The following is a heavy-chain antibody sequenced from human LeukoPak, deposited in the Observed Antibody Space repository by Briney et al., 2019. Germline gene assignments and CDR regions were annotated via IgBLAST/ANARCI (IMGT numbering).Heavy chain of an antibody. CDR1: GLTFSSYS. V-gene: IGHV3-48*01. CDR2: ISNTI. CDR3: VRDHFYAFDI. Sequence: GGSLRLSCAASGLTFSSYSMNWVRQAPGKGLEWVSYISNTISYADSVMGRFTISRDNAKTSLYLQMNSLRAEDTAVYYCVRDHFYAFDIWGQGTMVTVSS. J-gene: IGHJ3*02. D-gene: IGHD2/OR15-2a*01.